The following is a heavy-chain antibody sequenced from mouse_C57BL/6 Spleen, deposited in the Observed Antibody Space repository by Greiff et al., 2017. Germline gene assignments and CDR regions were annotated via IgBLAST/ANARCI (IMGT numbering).Heavy chain of an antibody. Sequence: EVQLVESGGGLVKPGGSLKLSCAASGFTFSSYAMSWVRQTPEKRLEWVATISDGGSYTYYPDNVKGRFTISRDNAKNNLYLQMSHLKSEDTAMYYCARGWVDYWGQGTSVTVSS. CDR2: ISDGGSYT. CDR1: GFTFSSYA. J-gene: IGHJ4*01. V-gene: IGHV5-4*01. D-gene: IGHD2-3*01. CDR3: ARGWVDY.